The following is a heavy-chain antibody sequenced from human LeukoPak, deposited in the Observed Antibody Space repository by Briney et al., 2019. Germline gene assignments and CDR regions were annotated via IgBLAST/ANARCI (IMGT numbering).Heavy chain of an antibody. Sequence: TGGSLRLSCAASGFTFSSYAMHWVRQAPGKGLEWVAVVSYDGSNKYYADSVKGRFTTSRDNSKNTLYLQMNSLRAEDTAVYYCARDHHGMDVWGQGTTVTVSS. CDR1: GFTFSSYA. J-gene: IGHJ6*02. V-gene: IGHV3-30-3*01. CDR2: VSYDGSNK. CDR3: ARDHHGMDV.